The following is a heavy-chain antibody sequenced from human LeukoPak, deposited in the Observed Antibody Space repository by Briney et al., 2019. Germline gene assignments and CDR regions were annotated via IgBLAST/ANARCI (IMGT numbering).Heavy chain of an antibody. CDR2: IRYDANTK. CDR3: AKENTVIIRSAFDI. D-gene: IGHD4-23*01. CDR1: GFTFSSFG. Sequence: GGSLRLSCAASGFTFSSFGMHWVRQAPGKGLEWVAFIRYDANTKYYADSVKGRFTISRDNSKNTLYLQMNSLRAEETAVYYRAKENTVIIRSAFDIWGQGTVVTVSS. J-gene: IGHJ3*02. V-gene: IGHV3-30*02.